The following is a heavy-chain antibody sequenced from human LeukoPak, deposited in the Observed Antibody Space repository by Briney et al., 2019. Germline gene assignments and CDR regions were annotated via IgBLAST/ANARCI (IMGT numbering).Heavy chain of an antibody. Sequence: GGSLRLSCAASGFTFGSYSMNWVRQAPGKGLEWVSSISSSSSYIYYADSVKGRFTISRDNAKNSLYLQMNSLRAEDTAIYYCARDVPLMGASKTRYFDYWGQGTLVTVSS. CDR2: ISSSSSYI. J-gene: IGHJ4*02. CDR3: ARDVPLMGASKTRYFDY. CDR1: GFTFGSYS. V-gene: IGHV3-21*01. D-gene: IGHD1-26*01.